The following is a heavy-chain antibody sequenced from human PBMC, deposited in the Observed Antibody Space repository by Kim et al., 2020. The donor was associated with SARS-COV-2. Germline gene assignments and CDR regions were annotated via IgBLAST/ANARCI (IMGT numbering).Heavy chain of an antibody. CDR3: ATDTYGSTWYHAFDV. CDR1: GGSSSSTTYY. V-gene: IGHV4-39*01. J-gene: IGHJ3*01. Sequence: SETLSLTCTVSGGSSSSTTYYWGWVRQSPGKGLEWIGGMFYGGNTYHSPSLKSRVTILADTSKNQFSLKLTSVTSADTSIYYCATDTYGSTWYHAFDVW. D-gene: IGHD6-13*01. CDR2: MFYGGNT.